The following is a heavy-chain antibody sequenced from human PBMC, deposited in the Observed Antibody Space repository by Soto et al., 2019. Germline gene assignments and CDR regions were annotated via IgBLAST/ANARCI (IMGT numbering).Heavy chain of an antibody. D-gene: IGHD3-3*01. CDR3: ARPGDYDFWSGYL. J-gene: IGHJ4*02. V-gene: IGHV3-21*01. Sequence: GGSLRLSCAASGFTFSSYSMNWVRQAPGKGLEWVSSISSSSSYIYYADSVKGRFTISRDNAKNSLYLQMNSLRAEDTAVYYRARPGDYDFWSGYLWGQGTQVTVSS. CDR2: ISSSSSYI. CDR1: GFTFSSYS.